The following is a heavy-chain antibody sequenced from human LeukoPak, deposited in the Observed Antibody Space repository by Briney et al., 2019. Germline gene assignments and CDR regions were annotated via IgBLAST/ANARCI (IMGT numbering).Heavy chain of an antibody. CDR2: ISGSGGST. V-gene: IGHV3-23*01. CDR1: GFTFSSYA. Sequence: GGSLRLSCAASGFTFSSYAMSWVRQAPGKGLEWVSAISGSGGSTYYADSVKGRFTISRDNSKNTLYLQMNSLRAEDTAVYYCAKQSRSSGWYPIDYWGQGTLVTVSS. CDR3: AKQSRSSGWYPIDY. D-gene: IGHD6-19*01. J-gene: IGHJ4*02.